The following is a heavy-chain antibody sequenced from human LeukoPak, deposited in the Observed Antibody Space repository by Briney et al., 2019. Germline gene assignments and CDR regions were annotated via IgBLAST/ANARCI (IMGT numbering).Heavy chain of an antibody. J-gene: IGHJ5*02. CDR3: ARGGYSSGWFGWFDP. CDR1: GYTFTSYA. CDR2: INTNTGNP. Sequence: ASVKVSCKASGYTFTSYAMNWVRQAPGQGLEWMGWINTNTGNPTYAQGFTGRFVFSLDTSVSTAYLQISSLKAGDTAVYYCARGGYSSGWFGWFDPWGQGTLVTVSS. V-gene: IGHV7-4-1*02. D-gene: IGHD6-19*01.